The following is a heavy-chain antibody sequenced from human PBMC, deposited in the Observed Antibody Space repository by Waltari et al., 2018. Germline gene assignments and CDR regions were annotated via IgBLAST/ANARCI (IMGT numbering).Heavy chain of an antibody. CDR3: ASAVWGTIWNYLDY. J-gene: IGHJ4*02. Sequence: QVRLVETGGGVVQPGGCLSLSCADSGLAFNTYGMHWVSMAPGKGLEWLVVITKAGRKKSYADSVKGRFSMSRDNSKDAAYLGMNRLRADDTSVYYGASAVWGTIWNYLDYWGQGTLVPGSP. V-gene: IGHV3-30*03. CDR1: GLAFNTYG. CDR2: ITKAGRKK. D-gene: IGHD3-16*01.